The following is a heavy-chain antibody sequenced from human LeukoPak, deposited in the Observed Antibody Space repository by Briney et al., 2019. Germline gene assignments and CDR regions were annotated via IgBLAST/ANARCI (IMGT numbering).Heavy chain of an antibody. D-gene: IGHD3-22*01. J-gene: IGHJ3*02. V-gene: IGHV3-21*01. CDR2: ITSSSSYI. Sequence: GGSLRLSCAASGFTFGSYSMNWVRQAPGKGLEWVSSITSSSSYIFYADSVQGRFTISRDNAKNSLYLQMNSLRAEDTAVYYCARVPGTYYYDSSGFDAFDIWGQGTMVTVSS. CDR3: ARVPGTYYYDSSGFDAFDI. CDR1: GFTFGSYS.